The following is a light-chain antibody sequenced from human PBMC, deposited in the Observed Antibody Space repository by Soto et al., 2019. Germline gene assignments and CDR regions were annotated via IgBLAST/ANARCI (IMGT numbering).Light chain of an antibody. CDR3: GSWDSSLSAYV. J-gene: IGLJ1*01. CDR1: SSNIGGNS. Sequence: QSVLTQPPSGSAAPGQKVTISCSGSSSNIGGNSVSWYQQLPGTAPKLLIYDDNKRPPGIPDRFSGSKSGTSATLGITGFQTGDEADYYCGSWDSSLSAYVFGTGTKVTVL. V-gene: IGLV1-51*01. CDR2: DDN.